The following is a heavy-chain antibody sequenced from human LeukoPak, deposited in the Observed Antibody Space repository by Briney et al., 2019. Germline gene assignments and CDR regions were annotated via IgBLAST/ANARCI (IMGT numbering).Heavy chain of an antibody. V-gene: IGHV3-30*02. CDR2: IRDNGSTR. J-gene: IGHJ4*02. Sequence: GGSLRLSCAASGFTFSTYAMHWVRQAPGKGLEWMAFIRDNGSTRYYADSVKGRFTVSRDNSKNTLYLQMDSLRTEDTAVYFCAKVPHSWGLFDSWGQGTLVTVSS. CDR1: GFTFSTYA. D-gene: IGHD3-16*01. CDR3: AKVPHSWGLFDS.